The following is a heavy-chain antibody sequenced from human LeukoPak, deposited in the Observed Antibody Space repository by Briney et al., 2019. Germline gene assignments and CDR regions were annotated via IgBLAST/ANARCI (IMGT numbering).Heavy chain of an antibody. J-gene: IGHJ6*03. V-gene: IGHV3-21*01. Sequence: GGSLRLSCAASGFTFSSYSMNWVRQAPGKGLGWVSSISSSSSYIYYADSVKGRFTISRDNAKNSLYLQMNSLRAEDTAVYYCARDDSNYVSIYYMDVWGKGTTVTVSS. D-gene: IGHD4-11*01. CDR2: ISSSSSYI. CDR1: GFTFSSYS. CDR3: ARDDSNYVSIYYMDV.